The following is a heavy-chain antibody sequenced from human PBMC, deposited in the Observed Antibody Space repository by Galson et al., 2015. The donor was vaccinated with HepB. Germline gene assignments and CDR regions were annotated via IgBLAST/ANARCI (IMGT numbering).Heavy chain of an antibody. V-gene: IGHV4-61*02. CDR2: IYTSGST. CDR1: GGSISSGSYY. Sequence: TLSLTCTVSGGSISSGSYYWSWIRQPAGKGLEWIGRIYTSGSTNYNPSLKSRVTMSVDTSKNQFSLKPSSVTAADTAVYYCARGGSSWYYFDYWGQGTLVTVSS. J-gene: IGHJ4*02. CDR3: ARGGSSWYYFDY. D-gene: IGHD6-13*01.